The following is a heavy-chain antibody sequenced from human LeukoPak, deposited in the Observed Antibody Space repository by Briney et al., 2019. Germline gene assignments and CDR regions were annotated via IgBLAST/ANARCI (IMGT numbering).Heavy chain of an antibody. D-gene: IGHD6-19*01. CDR3: ARVASQQWLVG. CDR2: IYYSGST. Sequence: SETLSLTCTVSRGSISNSGYYWGWIRQPPGKGLEWIGSIYYSGSTYYSPSLKNRVTISVDTSRNQFSLKLTSVTAADTAVYYCARVASQQWLVGWGQGTLVTVSS. V-gene: IGHV4-39*01. J-gene: IGHJ4*02. CDR1: RGSISNSGYY.